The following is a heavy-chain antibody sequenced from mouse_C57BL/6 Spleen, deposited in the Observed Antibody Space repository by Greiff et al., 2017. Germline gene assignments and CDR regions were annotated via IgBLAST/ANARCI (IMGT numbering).Heavy chain of an antibody. CDR3: ARDSSGYDY. V-gene: IGHV1-81*01. CDR1: GYTFTSYG. Sequence: QVQLKQSGAELARPGASVKLSCKASGYTFTSYGISWVKPSTGQGLEWIGEIYPRSGNTYYNEKFKGKATLTADKSSSTAYMEIRSLTSEDSAVYFCARDSSGYDYWGQGTTLTVAS. CDR2: IYPRSGNT. J-gene: IGHJ2*01. D-gene: IGHD3-2*02.